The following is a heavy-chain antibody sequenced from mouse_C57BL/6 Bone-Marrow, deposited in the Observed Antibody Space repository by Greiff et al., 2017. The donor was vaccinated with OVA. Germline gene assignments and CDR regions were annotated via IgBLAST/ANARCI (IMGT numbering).Heavy chain of an antibody. CDR1: GFTFSSYA. J-gene: IGHJ3*01. D-gene: IGHD2-1*01. Sequence: EVQVVESGGGLVKPGGSLKLSCAASGFTFSSYAMSWVRQTPEKRLEWVATISDGGSYTYYPDNVKGRFTISRDNAKNNLYLQMSHLKSEDTAMYYCARDGNSVAYWGQGTLVTVSA. CDR2: ISDGGSYT. V-gene: IGHV5-4*01. CDR3: ARDGNSVAY.